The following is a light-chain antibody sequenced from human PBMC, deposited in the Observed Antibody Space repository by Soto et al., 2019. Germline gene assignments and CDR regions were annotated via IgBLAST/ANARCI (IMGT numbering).Light chain of an antibody. V-gene: IGKV3-15*01. J-gene: IGKJ5*01. Sequence: EFLMAESPATLSVSPGERATLSCRASQSVSIKLAWYQQKPGQAPRLLFYGASTGATGLPARFSGSGSGTEFTLTINSLQAEDCAVYYCQQYYNWPRTFAQGTRLEFK. CDR2: GAS. CDR1: QSVSIK. CDR3: QQYYNWPRT.